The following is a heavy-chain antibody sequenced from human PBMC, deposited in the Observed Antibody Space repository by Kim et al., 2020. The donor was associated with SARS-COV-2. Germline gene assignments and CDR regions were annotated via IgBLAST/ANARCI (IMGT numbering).Heavy chain of an antibody. V-gene: IGHV3-21*01. CDR1: GFTFSSYS. D-gene: IGHD1-26*01. Sequence: GGSLRLSCAASGFTFSSYSMNWVRQAPGKGLEWVSSISSSSSYIYYADSVKGRFTISRDNAKNSLYLQMNSLRAEDTAVYYCARDRPYSGSIADYWGQGTLVTVSS. CDR2: ISSSSSYI. CDR3: ARDRPYSGSIADY. J-gene: IGHJ4*02.